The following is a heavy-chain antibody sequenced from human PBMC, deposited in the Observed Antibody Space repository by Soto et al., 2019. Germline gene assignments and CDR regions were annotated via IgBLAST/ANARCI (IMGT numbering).Heavy chain of an antibody. CDR2: ISHRGDT. CDR1: GGSFSAYY. J-gene: IGHJ6*02. Sequence: QVQIQQWGAGLLRPSETLSLTCGVSGGSFSAYYWTWIRQPPGKGLEWIAEISHRGDTTYNPSLRSRVSISVDTSRYHFFLRLSSVTAADTAVYYCASNTVTPVDAMDVWGQGTTVIVS. V-gene: IGHV4-34*02. D-gene: IGHD4-17*01. CDR3: ASNTVTPVDAMDV.